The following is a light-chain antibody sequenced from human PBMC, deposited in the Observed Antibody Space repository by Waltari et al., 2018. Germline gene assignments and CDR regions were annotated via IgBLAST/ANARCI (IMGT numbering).Light chain of an antibody. J-gene: IGKJ4*01. CDR3: QQTNSYQLT. CDR1: QGISSF. Sequence: DIQLTQCPSFLSASVGGRVTITCRASQGISSFLAWYQQKPGKAPKLLIYGASTLQSGVSGRFSVGGSGTEFTLTIISLQPEDFSTDYCQQTNSYQLTFGGVTTVEI. CDR2: GAS. V-gene: IGKV1-9*01.